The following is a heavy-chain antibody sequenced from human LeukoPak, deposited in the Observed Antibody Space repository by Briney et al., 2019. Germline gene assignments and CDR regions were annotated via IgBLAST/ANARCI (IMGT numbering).Heavy chain of an antibody. Sequence: GGSLRLSCAASGFTSSSYSTHWGRHAPRKGLVWGSRISSDGGSKSYADSVKGRFTISRDNAKNTLYLQMNDLRAEDTAVYYCARLYGSGSSTLDSWGRGTLVTVSS. CDR1: GFTSSSYS. CDR2: ISSDGGSK. CDR3: ARLYGSGSSTLDS. D-gene: IGHD3-10*01. V-gene: IGHV3-74*01. J-gene: IGHJ4*02.